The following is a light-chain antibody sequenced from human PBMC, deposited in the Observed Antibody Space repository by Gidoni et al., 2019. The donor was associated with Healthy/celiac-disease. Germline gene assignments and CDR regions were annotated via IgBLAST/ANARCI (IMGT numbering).Light chain of an antibody. CDR1: QSVSSSY. Sequence: EIVLTQSPGTLSLSPGERATLSCRASQSVSSSYLAWYQQKPGQAPRLLIYGASSRATGIPDRFSGSGSGTDFTLTISRLEPEDFAVYYCQQYGSSPPTFXHXTKVDIK. CDR3: QQYGSSPPT. V-gene: IGKV3-20*01. J-gene: IGKJ3*01. CDR2: GAS.